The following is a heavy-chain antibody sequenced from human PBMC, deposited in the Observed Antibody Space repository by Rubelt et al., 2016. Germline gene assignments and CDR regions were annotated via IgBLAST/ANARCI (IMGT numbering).Heavy chain of an antibody. CDR2: IHRDGSSI. Sequence: EVQLVESGGGLVQPGGSLRLSCAASGFTFRNYSMHWVRQVPGKGLVWVSRIHRDGSSIDYAASVKGRFTVSRGNAKNMVYLQMNSLRVDDTAVYYCARPTLMAYEWGQGTLVTVSS. J-gene: IGHJ4*02. V-gene: IGHV3-74*02. CDR3: ARPTLMAYE. D-gene: IGHD5-24*01. CDR1: GFTFRNYS.